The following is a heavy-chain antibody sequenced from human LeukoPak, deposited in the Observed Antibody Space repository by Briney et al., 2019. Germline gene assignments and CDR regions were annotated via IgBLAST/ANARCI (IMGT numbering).Heavy chain of an antibody. CDR1: GGSISSGGHY. CDR2: IYYSGST. D-gene: IGHD4-17*01. Sequence: SETLSLTCTVSGGSISSGGHYWNWIRQLPGKGLEWIGYIYYSGSTYYNPSLKSRLTISVDTSKNQFSLKLNSVTAADTAVYYCVLGRSGDLSFDYWGQGTLVTVSS. CDR3: VLGRSGDLSFDY. V-gene: IGHV4-31*03. J-gene: IGHJ4*02.